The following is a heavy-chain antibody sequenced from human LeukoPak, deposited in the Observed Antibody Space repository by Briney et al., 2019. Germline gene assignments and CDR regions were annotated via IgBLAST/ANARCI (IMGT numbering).Heavy chain of an antibody. V-gene: IGHV1-8*01. Sequence: ASVKVSCTASGYTFTSYDINWVRQATGQGLEWMGWMNPNSGNTGYAQKFQGRVTMTRNTSISTAYMELSSLRSEDTAVYYCARGMVRGVYYYYYMDVWGKGTTVTVSS. CDR2: MNPNSGNT. CDR3: ARGMVRGVYYYYYMDV. J-gene: IGHJ6*03. D-gene: IGHD3-10*01. CDR1: GYTFTSYD.